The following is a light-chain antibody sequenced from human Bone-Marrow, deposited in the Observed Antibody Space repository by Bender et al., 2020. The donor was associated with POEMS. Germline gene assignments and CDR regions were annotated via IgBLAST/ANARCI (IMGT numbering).Light chain of an antibody. CDR2: INN. CDR1: SSNIGTNP. CDR3: AAWEESLNGWV. V-gene: IGLV1-44*01. Sequence: QSVLTQPPSASGTPGQRFTISCSGSSSNIGTNPVNWYQPLPGTAPKLLIYINNQRPSEVPDRFSGSKSGTSASLAISGLQSEDEADYYCAAWEESLNGWVFGGGTKLTVL. J-gene: IGLJ3*02.